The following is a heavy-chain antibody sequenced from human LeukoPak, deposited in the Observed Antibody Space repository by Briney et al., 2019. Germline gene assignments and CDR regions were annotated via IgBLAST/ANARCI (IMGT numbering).Heavy chain of an antibody. CDR2: IWYDGHTT. CDR1: GFSFRDFA. CDR3: ARGYGSGSYLDK. J-gene: IGHJ1*01. D-gene: IGHD3-10*01. Sequence: GRPLRLSCGASGFSFRDFAMHWVRQAPGKGLEWLALIWYDGHTTYYTDSVRGRFTISRDDANDTLYLQMNSLSADDTAVYFCARGYGSGSYLDKWGQGTLVTVSS. V-gene: IGHV3-33*01.